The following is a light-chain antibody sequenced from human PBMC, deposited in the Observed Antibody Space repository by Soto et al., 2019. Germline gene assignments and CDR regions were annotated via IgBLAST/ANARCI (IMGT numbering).Light chain of an antibody. V-gene: IGLV1-40*01. CDR3: QSYDSGLTDSYV. CDR1: DSNIGADFN. CDR2: SNN. Sequence: QLVLTQPPSVSGAPGRTVTISCTGSDSNIGADFNVHWYQHLPGSAPKLLIYSNNRRPSGVPDRFSGSQSGSSASLAISGLQAEDEGDHYCQSYDSGLTDSYVFGTGTKLTVL. J-gene: IGLJ1*01.